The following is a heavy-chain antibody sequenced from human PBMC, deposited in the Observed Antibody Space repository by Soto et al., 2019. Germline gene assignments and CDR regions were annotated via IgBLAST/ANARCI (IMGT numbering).Heavy chain of an antibody. CDR2: IWYDGSNK. D-gene: IGHD3-16*02. J-gene: IGHJ6*03. CDR1: GFTFSSYG. V-gene: IGHV3-33*01. CDR3: ARDGGLVRGSYRPLRYYYYMDV. Sequence: GGSLRLSCAASGFTFSSYGMHWVRQAPGKGLEWVAVIWYDGSNKYYADSVKGRFTISRDNSKNTLYLQMNSLRAEDTAVYYCARDGGLVRGSYRPLRYYYYMDVWGKGTTVTVSS.